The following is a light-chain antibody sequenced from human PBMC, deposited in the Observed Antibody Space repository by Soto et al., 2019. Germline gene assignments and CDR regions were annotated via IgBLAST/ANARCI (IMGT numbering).Light chain of an antibody. Sequence: DIQMTQSPSSLSASVGDRVTITCRASQSISSYLNWYQQKPGKDPKLLIYAASSLQGGVPSRFSVSGSGTGFTLTISSLQPEYFATYYGQQSYSTLTFGPGTEVDIK. J-gene: IGKJ3*01. CDR2: AAS. CDR3: QQSYSTLT. V-gene: IGKV1-39*01. CDR1: QSISSY.